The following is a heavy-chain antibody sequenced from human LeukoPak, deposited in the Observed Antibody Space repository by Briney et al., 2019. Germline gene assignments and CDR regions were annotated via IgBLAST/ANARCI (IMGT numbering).Heavy chain of an antibody. J-gene: IGHJ3*02. CDR2: INPNSGGT. CDR3: ASLAVREIPDAFDI. CDR1: GYTFTGYY. Sequence: ASVKVSCKASGYTFTGYYMHWVRQAPGQGLEWMGWINPNSGGTNYAQKFQGRVTMTRDTSTSTVCMELSSLRSEDTAVYYCASLAVREIPDAFDIWGQGTLVTVSS. D-gene: IGHD3-10*01. V-gene: IGHV1-2*02.